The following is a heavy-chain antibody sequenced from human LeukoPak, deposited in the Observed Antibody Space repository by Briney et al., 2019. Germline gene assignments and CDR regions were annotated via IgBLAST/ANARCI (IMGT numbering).Heavy chain of an antibody. CDR3: ARGRGSPYGDYGPVDY. CDR1: GYTLTSYD. D-gene: IGHD4-17*01. J-gene: IGHJ4*02. Sequence: ASMKVSCKASGYTLTSYDINWVRQATGQGLEWMGWMNPNSGNIVYAQKFHGRVTITRNTSIGTAYMELSSLRSEDTAVYYCARGRGSPYGDYGPVDYWGQGTLVTVSS. CDR2: MNPNSGNI. V-gene: IGHV1-8*03.